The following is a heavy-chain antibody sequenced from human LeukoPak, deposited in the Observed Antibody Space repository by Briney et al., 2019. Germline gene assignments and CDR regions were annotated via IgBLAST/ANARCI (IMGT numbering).Heavy chain of an antibody. CDR3: ARDILAVADPSQGY. V-gene: IGHV3-53*01. D-gene: IGHD6-19*01. CDR1: GFTFSSYA. Sequence: QSGGSLRLSCVASGFTFSSYAMSWVRQAPGKGLEWVSVIYSGGSTYYADSVKGRFTISRDNSKNTLYLQMNSLRAEDTAVYYCARDILAVADPSQGYWGQGTLVTVSS. J-gene: IGHJ4*02. CDR2: IYSGGST.